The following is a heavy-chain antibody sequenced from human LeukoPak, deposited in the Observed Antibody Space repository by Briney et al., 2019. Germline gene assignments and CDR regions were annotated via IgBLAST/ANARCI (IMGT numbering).Heavy chain of an antibody. CDR3: ATSGDVAAAGWYYYYMDV. CDR2: IYYSGST. J-gene: IGHJ6*03. D-gene: IGHD6-25*01. V-gene: IGHV4-30-4*02. CDR1: GGSISSGDYY. Sequence: SETLSLTCTVSGGSISSGDYYWSWIRQPPGKGLEWIGYIYYSGSTYYNPSLKSRVTISVDTSKNQFSLKLSSVTAADTAVYYCATSGDVAAAGWYYYYMDVWGKGTTVTVSS.